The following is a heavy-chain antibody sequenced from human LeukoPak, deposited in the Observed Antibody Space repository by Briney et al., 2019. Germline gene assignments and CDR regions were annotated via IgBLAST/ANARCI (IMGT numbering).Heavy chain of an antibody. Sequence: ASVKVSCKASGYTFTSYYMHWVRQAPGQGLEWMGWINPNSGGTNYAQKFQGRVTMTRDTSISTAYMELSRLRSDDTAVYYCARGGYDILTGYSPFDYWGQGTLVTVSS. J-gene: IGHJ4*02. CDR1: GYTFTSYY. V-gene: IGHV1-2*02. CDR2: INPNSGGT. CDR3: ARGGYDILTGYSPFDY. D-gene: IGHD3-9*01.